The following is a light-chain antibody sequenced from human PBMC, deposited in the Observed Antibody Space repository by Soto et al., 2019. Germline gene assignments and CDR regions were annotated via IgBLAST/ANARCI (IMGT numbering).Light chain of an antibody. J-gene: IGKJ5*01. CDR2: AAS. V-gene: IGKV1-9*01. CDR3: QQHSSYPIT. Sequence: IQLTQSPSSLSASVGDRVTISCRASQGVSSYLAWYQQKTGKVPKILIYAASTLQTGVPSRFSGSGSGTDFTLTISSLEPEDFATYYCQQHSSYPITFGQGTRLEIK. CDR1: QGVSSY.